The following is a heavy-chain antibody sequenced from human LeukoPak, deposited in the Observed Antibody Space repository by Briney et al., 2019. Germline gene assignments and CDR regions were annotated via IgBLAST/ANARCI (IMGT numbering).Heavy chain of an antibody. J-gene: IGHJ4*02. CDR2: IRYDGSNK. CDR1: GFTFDDYA. D-gene: IGHD4-11*01. V-gene: IGHV3-30*02. Sequence: GSLRLSCAASGFTFDDYAMHWVRQAPGKGLEWVAFIRYDGSNKYYADSVKGRFTISRDNSKNTLYLQMNSLRAEDTAVYYCAKSSTTVTHLGDYWGQGTLVTVSS. CDR3: AKSSTTVTHLGDY.